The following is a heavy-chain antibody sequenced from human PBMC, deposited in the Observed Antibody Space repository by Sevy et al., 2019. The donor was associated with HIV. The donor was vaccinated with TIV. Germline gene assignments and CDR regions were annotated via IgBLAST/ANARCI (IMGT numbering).Heavy chain of an antibody. D-gene: IGHD3-22*01. CDR1: GYTFTSYD. CDR3: ATTKDYYESSGDPFDY. J-gene: IGHJ4*02. CDR2: FDPEDDEK. Sequence: ASVNVSCKASGYTFTSYDIYWVRQATGQGLEWMGSFDPEDDEKIYAQKLQGRLTMTEDTSTDTAYMGLRSLRSEDTAVYYCATTKDYYESSGDPFDYWGQGTLVTVSS. V-gene: IGHV1-24*01.